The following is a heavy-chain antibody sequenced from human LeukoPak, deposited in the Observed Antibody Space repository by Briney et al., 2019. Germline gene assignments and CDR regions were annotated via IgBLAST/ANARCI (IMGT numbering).Heavy chain of an antibody. CDR3: ARGYSSSWYRSYYYYGMDV. Sequence: SXXXXXXTFTXXXINWXXXAPGXXREXXXWXXPNSGNTGYAQKFQGRVTMTRNTSISTAYMELSSLRSEDTAVYYCARGYSSSWYRSYYYYGMDVWGQGTTVTVSS. CDR2: XXPNSGNT. CDR1: XXTFTXXX. D-gene: IGHD6-13*01. J-gene: IGHJ6*02. V-gene: IGHV1-8*01.